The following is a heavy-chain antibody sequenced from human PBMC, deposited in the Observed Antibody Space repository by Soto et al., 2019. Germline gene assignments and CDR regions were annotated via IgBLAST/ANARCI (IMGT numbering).Heavy chain of an antibody. Sequence: GGSLRLSCAASGFTFSSYGMHWVRQAPGKGLEWVAVIWYDGSNKYYADSVKGRFTISRDNSKNTLYLQMNSLRAEDTAVYYCARGPVVVVAATHNWFDPWGQGTLVTVSS. CDR3: ARGPVVVVAATHNWFDP. CDR2: IWYDGSNK. J-gene: IGHJ5*02. D-gene: IGHD2-15*01. CDR1: GFTFSSYG. V-gene: IGHV3-33*01.